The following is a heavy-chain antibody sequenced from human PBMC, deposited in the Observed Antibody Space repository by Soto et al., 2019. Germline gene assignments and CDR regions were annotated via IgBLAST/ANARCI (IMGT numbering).Heavy chain of an antibody. CDR2: IFPRDSDT. J-gene: IGHJ6*02. CDR1: GYTFSNHW. D-gene: IGHD1-26*01. V-gene: IGHV5-51*01. Sequence: GESLKISCQGSGYTFSNHWINWVGLVPGKGLEWMGIIFPRDSDTRYSPSLQGQVIISVDKSTNTAYLQWTRLTASDTAIYYCAKSIEGGPMDVWGQGTTVTVSS. CDR3: AKSIEGGPMDV.